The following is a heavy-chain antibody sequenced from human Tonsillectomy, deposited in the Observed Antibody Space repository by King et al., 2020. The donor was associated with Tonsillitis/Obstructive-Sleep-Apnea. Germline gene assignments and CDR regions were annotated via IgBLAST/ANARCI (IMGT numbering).Heavy chain of an antibody. J-gene: IGHJ5*02. CDR1: GFSFSNYA. D-gene: IGHD6-19*01. CDR3: AKDSNSRSSQTTVGWEWFDP. Sequence: QVQLVESGGGVVQPGRSLRLSCAASGFSFSNYAIHWVRQAPGKGLEWVALISYDGSNIYYADSVKGRFAIYRDNSKNTLYLQMNGLRAEDPAVYYCAKDSNSRSSQTTVGWEWFDPCGQGTLVTVSP. CDR2: ISYDGSNI. V-gene: IGHV3-30*18.